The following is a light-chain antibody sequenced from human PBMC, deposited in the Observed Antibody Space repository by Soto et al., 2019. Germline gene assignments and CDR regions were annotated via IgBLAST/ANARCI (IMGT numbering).Light chain of an antibody. Sequence: QSVLTQPASVSGSPGQSITISCTGTSSDVGRYNYVSWYQQHPGKAPKLMIYDVSIRPSGVSDRLSGSKSGNTASLTISGLQADDEADYYCCSYTSSSIRVFGGGTKLTVL. CDR1: SSDVGRYNY. CDR3: CSYTSSSIRV. V-gene: IGLV2-14*03. J-gene: IGLJ3*02. CDR2: DVS.